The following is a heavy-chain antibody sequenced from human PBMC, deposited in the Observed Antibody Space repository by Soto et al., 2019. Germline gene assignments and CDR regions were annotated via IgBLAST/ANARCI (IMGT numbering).Heavy chain of an antibody. CDR2: ISAYNGNT. CDR3: ARDSIYDSSGTDDY. J-gene: IGHJ4*02. CDR1: GYTFTSYG. Sequence: ASVKVSCKASGYTFTSYGISWVRQAPGQGLEWMGWISAYNGNTNYAQKLQGRVTMTTDTSTSTAYMELRSLRSDDTAVYYCARDSIYDSSGTDDYWGQGTPVPVYS. V-gene: IGHV1-18*04. D-gene: IGHD3-22*01.